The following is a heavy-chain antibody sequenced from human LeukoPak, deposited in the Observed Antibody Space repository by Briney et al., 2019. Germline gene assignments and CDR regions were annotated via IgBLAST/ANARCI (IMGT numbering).Heavy chain of an antibody. CDR2: IYTSGST. CDR3: AKGIAVSGSPFYDAFDI. Sequence: PSETLSLTCTVSGGSISSYYWSWIRQPAGKGLEWIGRIYTSGSTNYNPSLKSRVTMSVDTSKNQFSLKLSSVTAADTAVCYCAKGIAVSGSPFYDAFDIWGQGTMVTVSS. V-gene: IGHV4-4*07. D-gene: IGHD6-19*01. CDR1: GGSISSYY. J-gene: IGHJ3*02.